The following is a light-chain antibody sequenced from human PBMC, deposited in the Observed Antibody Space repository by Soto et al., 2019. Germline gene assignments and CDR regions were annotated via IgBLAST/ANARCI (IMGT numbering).Light chain of an antibody. J-gene: IGKJ1*01. V-gene: IGKV4-1*01. CDR3: QQYYSTPRT. CDR1: QSVLYSSNNKNY. CDR2: WAS. Sequence: DIVMTQASDSLAVSLGERATINCKSSQSVLYSSNNKNYLAWYQQKPGQPPKLLIYWASTRESGVPDRFSGSGSGTDFTLTISSLQAEDVAVYYCQQYYSTPRTFGQGTKVDIK.